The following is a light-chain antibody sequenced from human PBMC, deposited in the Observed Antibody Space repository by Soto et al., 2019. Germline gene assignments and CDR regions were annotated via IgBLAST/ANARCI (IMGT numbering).Light chain of an antibody. Sequence: EIVLTQSPGTLSLSPGERATLSCRASQSVNSKYLAWYRQKPGQPPRLLIYAASSRATGIPDRFSGSGSGIDFTPPISRLEPEDFAVYNCQGHGASPLDYPFGQGTKLEI. J-gene: IGKJ2*01. CDR1: QSVNSKY. V-gene: IGKV3-20*01. CDR2: AAS. CDR3: QGHGASPLDYP.